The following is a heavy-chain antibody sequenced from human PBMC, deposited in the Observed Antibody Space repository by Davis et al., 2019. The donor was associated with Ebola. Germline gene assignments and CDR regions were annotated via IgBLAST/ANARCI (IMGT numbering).Heavy chain of an antibody. CDR2: ISSSSSTI. CDR3: ARGGYSESTGYSHAAFDI. CDR1: GFTFSSYS. V-gene: IGHV3-48*04. D-gene: IGHD3-22*01. J-gene: IGHJ3*02. Sequence: PGGSLRLSCAASGFTFSSYSMNWVRQAPGKGLEWVSYISSSSSTIYYADSVKGRFTISRDNAKNSLSLQMNSLRAEDTAVYYCARGGYSESTGYSHAAFDIWGQGTMVTVSS.